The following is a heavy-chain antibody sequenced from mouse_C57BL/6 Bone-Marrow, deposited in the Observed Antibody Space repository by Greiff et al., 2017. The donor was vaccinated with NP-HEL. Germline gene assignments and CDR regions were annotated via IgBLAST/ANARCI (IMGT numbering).Heavy chain of an antibody. CDR2: ISSGGSYT. CDR1: GFTFSSYG. D-gene: IGHD2-4*01. J-gene: IGHJ3*01. CDR3: ASPYDYDVAWFAY. V-gene: IGHV5-6*01. Sequence: EVKLMESGGDLVKPGGSLKLSCAASGFTFSSYGMSWVRQTPDKRLAWVATISSGGSYTYYPDSVKGRFTISRNNAKNTLYLQMSSLKSEDTAMYYCASPYDYDVAWFAYWGQGTLVTVSA.